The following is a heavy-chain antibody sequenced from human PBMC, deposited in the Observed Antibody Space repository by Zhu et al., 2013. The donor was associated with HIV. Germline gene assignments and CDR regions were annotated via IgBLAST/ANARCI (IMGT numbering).Heavy chain of an antibody. CDR2: IIPIFGTA. D-gene: IGHD2-2*01. V-gene: IGHV1-69*01. CDR1: GGTFSSYA. J-gene: IGHJ4*01. Sequence: QVQLVQSGAEVKKPGSSVKVSCKASGGTFSSYAISWVRQAPGQGLEWMGGIIPIFGTANYAQKFQGRVTITADESTSTAYMELSSLRSEDTAVYYCASRYCSSTSCQNYFDYWGQEPWSPSPQ. CDR3: ASRYCSSTSCQNYFDY.